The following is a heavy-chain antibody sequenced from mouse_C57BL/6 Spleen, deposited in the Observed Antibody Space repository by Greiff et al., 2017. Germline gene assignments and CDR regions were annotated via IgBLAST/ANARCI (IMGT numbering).Heavy chain of an antibody. CDR1: GFTFSDYY. CDR2: INYDGSST. CDR3: ARGEIYYGNAWFAY. J-gene: IGHJ3*01. Sequence: EVQLVESEGGLVQPGSSMKLSCTASGFTFSDYYMAWVRQVPEKGLEWVANINYDGSSTYYLDSLKSRFIISRDNAKNILYLQMSSLKSEDTATYYCARGEIYYGNAWFAYWGQGTLVTVSA. D-gene: IGHD2-1*01. V-gene: IGHV5-16*01.